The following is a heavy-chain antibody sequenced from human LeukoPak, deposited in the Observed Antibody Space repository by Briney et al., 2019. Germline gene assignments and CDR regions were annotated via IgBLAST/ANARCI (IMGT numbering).Heavy chain of an antibody. CDR2: INHSGST. CDR1: GGSFSGYY. V-gene: IGHV4-34*01. J-gene: IGHJ6*03. Sequence: PSETLSLTCAVYGGSFSGYYWSWIRQPPGKGLEWIGEINHSGSTNYNPSLKSRVTISVDTSKNQFSLKLSSVTAADTAVYYCARHRAGYCSGGSCRAYYMDVWGKGTTVTISS. CDR3: ARHRAGYCSGGSCRAYYMDV. D-gene: IGHD2-15*01.